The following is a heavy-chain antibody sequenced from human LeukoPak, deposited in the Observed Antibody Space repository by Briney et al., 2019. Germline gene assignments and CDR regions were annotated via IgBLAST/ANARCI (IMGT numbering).Heavy chain of an antibody. Sequence: GGSLRLSCAASGFTFSSYAMSWVRQAPGKGLEWVSAISGSGGSTYYADSVKGRFTISRDNSKNTLYLQMNSLRAEDTAVYYCAKGRDGSSWYRPSPVPEFDYWGQGTLVTVSS. D-gene: IGHD6-13*01. J-gene: IGHJ4*02. CDR1: GFTFSSYA. CDR3: AKGRDGSSWYRPSPVPEFDY. V-gene: IGHV3-23*01. CDR2: ISGSGGST.